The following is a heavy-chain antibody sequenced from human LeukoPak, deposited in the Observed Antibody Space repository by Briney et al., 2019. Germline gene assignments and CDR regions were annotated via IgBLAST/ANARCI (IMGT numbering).Heavy chain of an antibody. D-gene: IGHD1-26*01. V-gene: IGHV3-20*04. CDR2: INRIGSIT. CDR3: ARKGLGGELGGFDC. CDR1: GFTFSSYA. J-gene: IGHJ4*02. Sequence: GGSLRLSCAASGFTFSSYAMSWVRQVPGKGLEWVSGINRIGSITGNADSVKGRFTISRDNAKGSLYLQMNSLRAEDTALYYCARKGLGGELGGFDCWGQGTLVTVSS.